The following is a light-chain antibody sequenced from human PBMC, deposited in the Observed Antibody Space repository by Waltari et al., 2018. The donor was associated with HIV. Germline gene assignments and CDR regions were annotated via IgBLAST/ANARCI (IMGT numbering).Light chain of an antibody. CDR3: QQDYNLPWT. V-gene: IGKV3D-7*01. Sequence: EIVMTQSPATLSLSPGERATLSCRASQSVSSSYLSWYQQRPGQTPRLLIYGASTRATGIPARFSGIWSGTDFTLTISSLQPEDFAVYYCQQDYNLPWTFGQGTKVEIK. CDR1: QSVSSSY. CDR2: GAS. J-gene: IGKJ1*01.